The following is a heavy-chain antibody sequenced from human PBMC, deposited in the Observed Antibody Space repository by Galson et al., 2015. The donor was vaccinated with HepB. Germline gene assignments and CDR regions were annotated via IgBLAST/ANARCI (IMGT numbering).Heavy chain of an antibody. CDR2: TFYRSMWKN. CDR1: GDSVSSNSAA. D-gene: IGHD5/OR15-5a*01. J-gene: IGHJ4*02. V-gene: IGHV6-1*01. CDR3: TRDLSTRFDY. Sequence: CAISGDSVSSNSAAWNWIRQSPSRGLEWLGRTFYRSMWKNDYAIFVSGRITINPDTSENQFSLQLNSVTPEDTAVYYCTRDLSTRFDYWGQGTMVTVSS.